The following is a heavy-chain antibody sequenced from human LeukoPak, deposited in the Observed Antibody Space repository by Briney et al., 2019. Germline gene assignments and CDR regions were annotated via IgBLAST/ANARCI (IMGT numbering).Heavy chain of an antibody. CDR3: ARRGYSSSWSHFDY. CDR1: DFAFNSYA. Sequence: PGGSLRLSCLASDFAFNSYAMHWVRQAPGKALECVSSISHNAGATYYADSVKGRFTISRDNAKNSLYLQMNSLRAEDTAVYYCARRGYSSSWSHFDYWGQGTLVTVSS. D-gene: IGHD6-13*01. V-gene: IGHV3-64*04. J-gene: IGHJ4*02. CDR2: ISHNAGAT.